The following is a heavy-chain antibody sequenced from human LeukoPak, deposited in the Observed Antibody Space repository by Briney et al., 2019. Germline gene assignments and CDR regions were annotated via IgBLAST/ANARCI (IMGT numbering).Heavy chain of an antibody. D-gene: IGHD4-17*01. CDR2: IRSKAYGGTT. Sequence: PGGSLRLSCTASGFTFGDYAMSWVRQAPGKGLEWVGFIRSKAYGGTTEYAASVKGRFTISRDDSKSIAYLQMNSLKTEDTAVYYCTRAPYGDSFDYWGQGTLVTLSS. V-gene: IGHV3-49*04. CDR3: TRAPYGDSFDY. CDR1: GFTFGDYA. J-gene: IGHJ4*02.